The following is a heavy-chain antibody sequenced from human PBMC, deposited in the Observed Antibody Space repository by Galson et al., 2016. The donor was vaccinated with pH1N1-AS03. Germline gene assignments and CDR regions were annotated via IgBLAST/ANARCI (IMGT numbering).Heavy chain of an antibody. D-gene: IGHD3-22*01. CDR1: GTSFSNYW. Sequence: QSGAEVKKPGESLKISCMGSGTSFSNYWIGWGRQMPGKGLVWMGATSPDDAQTKYSPSFEGKVTISVDKSITTAFLQWNSLKASDTALYHCGRHTFSYDTTDTTRPDAFDIWGQGTMVTVFS. J-gene: IGHJ3*02. V-gene: IGHV5-51*01. CDR3: GRHTFSYDTTDTTRPDAFDI. CDR2: TSPDDAQT.